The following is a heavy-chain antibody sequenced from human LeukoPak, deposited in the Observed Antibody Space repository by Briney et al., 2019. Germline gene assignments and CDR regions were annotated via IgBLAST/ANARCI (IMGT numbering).Heavy chain of an antibody. CDR2: IYSGGSI. CDR1: GFTVSTSY. Sequence: GGSLRPSCAASGFTVSTSYMSWVRQAPGKGLEWVSIIYSGGSIYYADSVKGRFTISRDSFKNSLYLQMNSLRAEDTALYYCAKNSDSSGTYFDHWGQGTLVTVSS. D-gene: IGHD3-22*01. J-gene: IGHJ4*02. CDR3: AKNSDSSGTYFDH. V-gene: IGHV3-53*01.